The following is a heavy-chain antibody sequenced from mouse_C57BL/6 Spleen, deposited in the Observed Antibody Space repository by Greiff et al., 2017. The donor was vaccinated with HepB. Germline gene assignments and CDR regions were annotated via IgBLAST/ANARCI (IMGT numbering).Heavy chain of an antibody. J-gene: IGHJ2*01. D-gene: IGHD1-1*02. Sequence: EVQLQQSGPELVKPGASVKISCKASGYTFTDYYMNWVKQSHGKSLEWIGDINPNNGGTSYNQTFKGKATLTVDKSSSTAYMELRSLTSEDSAVYYCARGGTWYYFDYWGQGTTLTVSS. CDR2: INPNNGGT. CDR1: GYTFTDYY. CDR3: ARGGTWYYFDY. V-gene: IGHV1-26*01.